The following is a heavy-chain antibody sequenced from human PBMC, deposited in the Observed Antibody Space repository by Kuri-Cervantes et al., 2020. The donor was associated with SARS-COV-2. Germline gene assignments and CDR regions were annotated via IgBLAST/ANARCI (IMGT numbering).Heavy chain of an antibody. J-gene: IGHJ4*02. Sequence: GESLKIFCAASGFTFSDYYMSWIRQAPGKGLEWVSYISSSGSTIYYADSVKGRFTISRDNAKNSLYLQMNSLRAEDTAVYYCARVGSTSCADYWGQGTLVTVSS. CDR1: GFTFSDYY. V-gene: IGHV3-11*04. CDR2: ISSSGSTI. D-gene: IGHD2-2*01. CDR3: ARVGSTSCADY.